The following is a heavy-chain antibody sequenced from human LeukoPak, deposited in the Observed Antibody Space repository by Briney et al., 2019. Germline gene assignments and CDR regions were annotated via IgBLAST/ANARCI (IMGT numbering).Heavy chain of an antibody. Sequence: EASVKVSCKASGYTFTSYGISWVRQAPGQGLEWMGWISAYNGNTNYAQKLRGRVTMTTDTSTSTAYMELRSLRSDDTAVYYCARDDDILTGYSPDYWGQGALVTVSS. CDR1: GYTFTSYG. CDR3: ARDDDILTGYSPDY. D-gene: IGHD3-9*01. J-gene: IGHJ4*02. V-gene: IGHV1-18*04. CDR2: ISAYNGNT.